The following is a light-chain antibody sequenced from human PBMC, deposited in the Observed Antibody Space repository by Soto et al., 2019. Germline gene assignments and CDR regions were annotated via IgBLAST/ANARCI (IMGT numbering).Light chain of an antibody. Sequence: QSALTQPASVSGSPGQSITIACTGINTDVENYNFVSWYQQHPGKAPKIMIYEDYKRPSGVSNRFSGSKSGNTASLTISALQTDYYSDYYCSSHDVFTTPYVFSTGPKSAVL. CDR3: SSHDVFTTPYV. V-gene: IGLV2-23*01. CDR2: EDY. J-gene: IGLJ1*01. CDR1: NTDVENYNF.